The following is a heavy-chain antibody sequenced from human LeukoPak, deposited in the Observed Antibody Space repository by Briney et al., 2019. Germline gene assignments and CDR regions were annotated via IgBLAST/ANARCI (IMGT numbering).Heavy chain of an antibody. CDR2: ISGSGGST. Sequence: GGSLRLSCAASGFTFSSFTMSWVRQAPGKGLEWVSAISGSGGSTYYADSVKGRFTISRDNSKNTLYLQMNSLRAEDTAVYYCAKGGSGYENYFDYWGQGTLVTVSS. CDR1: GFTFSSFT. CDR3: AKGGSGYENYFDY. D-gene: IGHD5-12*01. J-gene: IGHJ4*02. V-gene: IGHV3-23*01.